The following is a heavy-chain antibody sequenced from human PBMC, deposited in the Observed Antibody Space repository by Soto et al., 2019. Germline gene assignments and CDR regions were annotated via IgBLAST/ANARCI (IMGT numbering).Heavy chain of an antibody. V-gene: IGHV3-33*01. CDR1: GFTFSSYG. J-gene: IGHJ4*02. D-gene: IGHD3-9*01. Sequence: PGGSLRLSCAASGFTFSSYGMHWVRQAPGKGLEWVAVIWYDGSNKYYADSVKGRFTISRDNSKNTLYLQMNSLRAEDTAVYYCAREGNDDILTGYYRSFDYWGQGTLVTVSS. CDR3: AREGNDDILTGYYRSFDY. CDR2: IWYDGSNK.